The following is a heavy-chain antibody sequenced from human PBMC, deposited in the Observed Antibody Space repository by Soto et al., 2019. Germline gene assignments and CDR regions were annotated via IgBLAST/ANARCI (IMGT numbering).Heavy chain of an antibody. CDR1: GDSVSSNSSA. CDR2: TYYRSKWYN. D-gene: IGHD6-6*01. V-gene: IGHV6-1*01. Sequence: SQTLALPCGISGDSVSSNSSACNFIRQSPSRGLEWLGRTYYRSKWYNDYAVSVKSRITINPDTSKNQFSLQLNSVTPEDTAVYYCAREGIAARLPYYYGMDVWGQGTTVTVSS. CDR3: AREGIAARLPYYYGMDV. J-gene: IGHJ6*02.